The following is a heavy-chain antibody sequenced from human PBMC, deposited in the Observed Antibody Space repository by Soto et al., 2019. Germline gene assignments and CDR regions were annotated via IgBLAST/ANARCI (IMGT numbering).Heavy chain of an antibody. CDR1: GFTFHIYG. V-gene: IGHV3-23*01. CDR2: ITGSSDGA. CDR3: AKDHGDGGVANDS. D-gene: IGHD2-15*01. Sequence: EVQLLESGGGLVQPGGSLRLSCAASGFTFHIYGMTWVRQAPGKGLEWVSTITGSSDGAYYADSVKGRFTISRDNSKNTLYLQMTSLGDEDTALYYCAKDHGDGGVANDSWGQGSLVTVSS. J-gene: IGHJ4*02.